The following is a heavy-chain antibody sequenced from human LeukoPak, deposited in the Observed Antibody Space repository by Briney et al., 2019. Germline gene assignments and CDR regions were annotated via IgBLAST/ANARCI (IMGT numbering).Heavy chain of an antibody. CDR1: GDSFTSYW. J-gene: IGHJ4*02. D-gene: IGHD6-19*01. V-gene: IGHV5-51*01. CDR2: IYPGGSDT. CDR3: ARRVSGRGDFDY. Sequence: GESLQISCKGSGDSFTSYWIGWVRHLPGKGLEWMGIIYPGGSDTRYSPSLQGQVTISADKSISTAYLQWSSLKASDTAMYYCARRVSGRGDFDYWGQGTLVTVSS.